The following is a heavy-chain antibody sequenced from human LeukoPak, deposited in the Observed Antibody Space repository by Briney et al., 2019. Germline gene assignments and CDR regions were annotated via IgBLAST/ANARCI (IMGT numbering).Heavy chain of an antibody. D-gene: IGHD3-16*01. CDR3: ARDGGTDAFGI. V-gene: IGHV3-48*01. Sequence: SSSSGSTIYDADSVKGRFTISRDNSKNTLYLQMNSLRAEDTAVYYCARDGGTDAFGIWGQGTMVTVSS. CDR2: SSSSGSTI. J-gene: IGHJ3*02.